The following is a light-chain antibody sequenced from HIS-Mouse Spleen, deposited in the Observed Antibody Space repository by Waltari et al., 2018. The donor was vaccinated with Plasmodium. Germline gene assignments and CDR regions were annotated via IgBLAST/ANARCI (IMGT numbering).Light chain of an antibody. CDR1: QSVSSSY. CDR2: GAS. J-gene: IGKJ5*01. CDR3: QQYGSSPIT. V-gene: IGKV3-20*01. Sequence: EIVLTQSPGTLSLSPGERATLSCRASQSVSSSYLAWYQKPGQAPRLLILGASSRATGIPDMFSGSGSGTDFTLTISRLEPEDFAVYYCQQYGSSPITFGQGTRLEIK.